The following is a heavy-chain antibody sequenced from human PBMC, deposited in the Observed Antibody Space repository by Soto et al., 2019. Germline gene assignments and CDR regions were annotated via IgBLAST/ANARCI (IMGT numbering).Heavy chain of an antibody. V-gene: IGHV4-59*01. Sequence: ASETLSLTCTVSGGSISSYYWSWIRQPPGKGLEWIGYIYYSGSTNYNPSLKSRVTISVDTSKNQFSLKLSSMTAADTAVYYCARTARLLDSWAQGTLVTVSS. J-gene: IGHJ4*02. D-gene: IGHD6-6*01. CDR1: GGSISSYY. CDR3: ARTARLLDS. CDR2: IYYSGST.